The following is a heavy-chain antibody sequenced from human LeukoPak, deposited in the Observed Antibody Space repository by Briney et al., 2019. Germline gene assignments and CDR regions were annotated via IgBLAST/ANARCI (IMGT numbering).Heavy chain of an antibody. V-gene: IGHV4-4*07. CDR2: ISTLGST. CDR1: GGSINNYY. CDR3: ARVAQYLVGASSTAFFES. Sequence: SETLSLTCSVSGGSINNYYWTWIRQPAGKGLEGMGHISTLGSTNYNPSLKRRVYMSVETSHYYLYVKLSFVTAADTAIYYCARVAQYLVGASSTAFFESWGQGTLVTVSS. D-gene: IGHD1-26*01. J-gene: IGHJ4*02.